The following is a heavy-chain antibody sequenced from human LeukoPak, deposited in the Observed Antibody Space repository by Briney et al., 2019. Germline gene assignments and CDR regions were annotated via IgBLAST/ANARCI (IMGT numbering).Heavy chain of an antibody. J-gene: IGHJ4*02. D-gene: IGHD3-10*01. CDR3: ARDLGVAGSGSYYQASPVYY. CDR1: GGTFSSYA. CDR2: IIPILGIA. V-gene: IGHV1-69*04. Sequence: GASVKVSCKASGGTFSSYAISWVRQAPGQGLEWMGRIIPILGIANYAQKFQGRVTITADKSTSTAYMELSSLRSEDTAVYYCARDLGVAGSGSYYQASPVYYWGQGTLVTVSS.